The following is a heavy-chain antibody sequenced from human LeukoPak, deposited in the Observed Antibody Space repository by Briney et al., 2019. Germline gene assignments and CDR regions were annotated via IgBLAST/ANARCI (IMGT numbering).Heavy chain of an antibody. CDR3: ARDRDCSSTTCFNAFDI. CDR1: GFTFSTYE. D-gene: IGHD2-2*01. Sequence: PGRSLRLSCAASGFTFSTYEMHWVRQAPGKGLEWVAVISSDGSSKYYTDSVEGRFTLSGDNSKNTLYLQVNSLRAEDTAVYYCARDRDCSSTTCFNAFDIWGQGTMVTVSS. J-gene: IGHJ3*02. V-gene: IGHV3-30*04. CDR2: ISSDGSSK.